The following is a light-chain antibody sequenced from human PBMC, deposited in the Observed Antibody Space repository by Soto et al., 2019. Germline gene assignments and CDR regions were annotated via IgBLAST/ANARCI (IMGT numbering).Light chain of an antibody. J-gene: IGKJ2*01. CDR1: ESVSSS. Sequence: DIRMTQSPSTLSAVVGDRVTITCRASESVSSSVAWYQQKPGKAPKLLIYDASTLESGVPSRFSGSGFGTEFTLTISSLQPDDFGTYYCQQYESFSPYTFGRGTKVDIK. CDR3: QQYESFSPYT. V-gene: IGKV1-5*01. CDR2: DAS.